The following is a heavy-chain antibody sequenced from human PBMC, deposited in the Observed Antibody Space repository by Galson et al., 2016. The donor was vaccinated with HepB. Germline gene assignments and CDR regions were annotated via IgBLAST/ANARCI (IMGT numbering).Heavy chain of an antibody. D-gene: IGHD3-3*01. V-gene: IGHV4-59*01. Sequence: SETLSLTCTVSGGSISPFFWSWIRQPPGKGLEWIGYSYYSGSTNYNPSLKSRVTISVDPSKKQFSLKMSSVTAADTAVYFCARLEYPYDFWSGDRVRTDYYYMDVWGKGTTVIVSS. CDR2: SYYSGST. CDR3: ARLEYPYDFWSGDRVRTDYYYMDV. J-gene: IGHJ6*03. CDR1: GGSISPFF.